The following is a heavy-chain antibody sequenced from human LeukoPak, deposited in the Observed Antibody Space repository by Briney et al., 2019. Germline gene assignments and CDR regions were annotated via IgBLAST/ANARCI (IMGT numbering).Heavy chain of an antibody. CDR1: GFPVSSDY. J-gene: IGHJ3*02. CDR2: IYSGGGT. Sequence: PGGSLRLSCAASGFPVSSDYMSWVRQAPGKGLEWVSVIYSGGGTYYADSVKGRFTISRDNSKNTLYLQMNSLRAEDTAVYYCATMVRDPFDAFDIWGQGTMVTVSS. V-gene: IGHV3-66*01. CDR3: ATMVRDPFDAFDI. D-gene: IGHD3-10*01.